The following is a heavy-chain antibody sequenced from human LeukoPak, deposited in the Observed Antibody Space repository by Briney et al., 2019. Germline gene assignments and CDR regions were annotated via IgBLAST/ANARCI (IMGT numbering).Heavy chain of an antibody. V-gene: IGHV1-24*01. Sequence: ASVKVSCKVSVYTLTELSMHWVRQAPGKGREWMGGFDPEDGETIYAQKFKGRVTMTEDTSTDTAYMELSSLRSEDTAVYYCATDPGWTVTTPLGYFDLWGRGTLVTVSS. J-gene: IGHJ2*01. CDR1: VYTLTELS. D-gene: IGHD4-17*01. CDR3: ATDPGWTVTTPLGYFDL. CDR2: FDPEDGET.